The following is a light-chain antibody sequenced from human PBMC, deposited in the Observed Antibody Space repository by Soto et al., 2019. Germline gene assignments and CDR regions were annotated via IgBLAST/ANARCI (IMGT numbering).Light chain of an antibody. CDR2: AAS. Sequence: DIQVTQSPSSLSASVGDRVTVTCRASQSISSYLNWYQQKPGKAPKLLLYAASSLQSGVPSRVSGSGSGTEFTLTISSLQPEDVATYYCQQSYSTPWTLGQGTKVDIK. CDR3: QQSYSTPWT. V-gene: IGKV1-39*01. J-gene: IGKJ1*01. CDR1: QSISSY.